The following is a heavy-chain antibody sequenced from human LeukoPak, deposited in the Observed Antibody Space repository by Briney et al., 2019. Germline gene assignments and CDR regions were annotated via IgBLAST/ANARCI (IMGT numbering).Heavy chain of an antibody. Sequence: ASVKVSCKASGYTFTSYYMHWVRQAPGQGLEWMGIINPSGGSTSYAQKFQGRVTMTRDTSTSTVYMELSSLRSEDTAVYYCASWGKKRYYFDYWGQGTLVTVSS. V-gene: IGHV1-46*01. J-gene: IGHJ4*02. CDR1: GYTFTSYY. D-gene: IGHD3-16*01. CDR3: ASWGKKRYYFDY. CDR2: INPSGGST.